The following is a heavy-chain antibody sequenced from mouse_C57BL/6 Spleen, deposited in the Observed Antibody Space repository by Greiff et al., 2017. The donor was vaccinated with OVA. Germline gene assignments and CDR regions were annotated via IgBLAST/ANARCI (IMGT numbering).Heavy chain of an antibody. J-gene: IGHJ1*03. D-gene: IGHD1-1*01. V-gene: IGHV2-2*01. Sequence: VQRVESGPGLVQPSQSLSITCTVSGFSLTSYGVHWVRQSPGKGLEWLGVIWSGGSTDYNAAFISRLSISKDNSKSQVFFKMNSLQADDTAIYYCARSEIPLYYGSSHWYFDVWGTGTTVTVSS. CDR1: GFSLTSYG. CDR3: ARSEIPLYYGSSHWYFDV. CDR2: IWSGGST.